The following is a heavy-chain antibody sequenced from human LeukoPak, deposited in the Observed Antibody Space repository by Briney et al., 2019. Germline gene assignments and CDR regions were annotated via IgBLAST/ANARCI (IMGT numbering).Heavy chain of an antibody. Sequence: SETLSLTCTVSGVSISSYYWSWIRQPPGKGLEWIGYIYYSGSTNYNPSLKSRVTISVDTSKNQFSLKLSSVTAADTAVYYCARGIAVAGTSFTQDRYYYYMDVWGKGTTVTVSS. J-gene: IGHJ6*03. V-gene: IGHV4-59*12. CDR1: GVSISSYY. CDR3: ARGIAVAGTSFTQDRYYYYMDV. CDR2: IYYSGST. D-gene: IGHD6-19*01.